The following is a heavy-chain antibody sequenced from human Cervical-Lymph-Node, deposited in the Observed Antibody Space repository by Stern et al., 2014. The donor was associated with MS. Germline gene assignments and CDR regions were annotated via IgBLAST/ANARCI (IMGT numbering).Heavy chain of an antibody. V-gene: IGHV7-4-1*02. CDR3: TRGPMASFDF. Sequence: QVHLVESGSELRKPGASVKVSCKASGYPFTSEAMNWVRQAPGQDFEWMGWINPDTGNPTYAQGFAGRFVFSLDASVSTAYLQIRDLKAEDTAVYYCTRGPMASFDFWGQGTLVTVSS. CDR2: INPDTGNP. J-gene: IGHJ4*02. D-gene: IGHD5-24*01. CDR1: GYPFTSEA.